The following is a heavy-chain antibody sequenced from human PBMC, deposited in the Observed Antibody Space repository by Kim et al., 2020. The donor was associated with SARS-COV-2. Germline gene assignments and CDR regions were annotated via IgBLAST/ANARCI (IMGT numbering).Heavy chain of an antibody. D-gene: IGHD5-18*01. V-gene: IGHV4-61*01. CDR2: IYYSGST. Sequence: SETLSLTCTVSGGSVSSGSYYWSWIRQPPGKGLEWIGYIYYSGSTNYNPSLKSRVTISVDTSKNQFSLKLSSVTAADTAVYYCASFPGSYSYGYSNYYYGMDVWGQGTTVTVSS. J-gene: IGHJ6*02. CDR3: ASFPGSYSYGYSNYYYGMDV. CDR1: GGSVSSGSYY.